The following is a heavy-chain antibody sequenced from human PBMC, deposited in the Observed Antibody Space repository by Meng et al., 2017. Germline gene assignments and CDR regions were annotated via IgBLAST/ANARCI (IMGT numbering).Heavy chain of an antibody. CDR2: IYYSGST. CDR3: ARADRRVGSYGPNWFNP. CDR1: GGAISSGGYY. J-gene: IGHJ5*02. V-gene: IGHV4-31*01. Sequence: QWRLEGSGPGLVKPSRPLSLTCPVFGGAISSGGYYWSWIRQHPGKGLEWIGSIYYSGSTYYNPSLKSLVTISVDTSKNQFSLKLSSVTAADTAVYYCARADRRVGSYGPNWFNPWGQGTLVTVSS. D-gene: IGHD5-18*01.